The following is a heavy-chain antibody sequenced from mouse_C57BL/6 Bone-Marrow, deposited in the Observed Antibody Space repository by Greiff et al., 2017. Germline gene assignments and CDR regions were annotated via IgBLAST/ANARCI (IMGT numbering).Heavy chain of an antibody. J-gene: IGHJ4*01. CDR1: GYTFTGYW. D-gene: IGHD2-12*01. CDR3: ASGYCYPYWYAMDY. CDR2: ILPGRGST. Sequence: QVQLPQSGAELMKPGASVKLSCKATGYTFTGYWIEWVKQRPGHGLEWIGEILPGRGSTNYNENVKGKATFTAYTSSNTAYMQLSSLTTEDSAIYYGASGYCYPYWYAMDYWCQGTSAPVSS. V-gene: IGHV1-9*01.